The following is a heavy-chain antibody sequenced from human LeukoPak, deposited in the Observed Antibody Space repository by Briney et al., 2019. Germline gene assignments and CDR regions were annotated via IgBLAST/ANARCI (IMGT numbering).Heavy chain of an antibody. D-gene: IGHD2-2*01. CDR1: GGSISSSSYY. J-gene: IGHJ5*02. V-gene: IGHV4-39*02. CDR2: IYYSGGT. CDR3: AREYPSSRDWFDP. Sequence: SETLSLTCTVSGGSISSSSYYWGWIRQPPGKGLEGFGSIYYSGGTYYNPSLKSRVTISVDTSKNQFSLKLSSVPAADTAVYYCAREYPSSRDWFDPWGQGTLVTASS.